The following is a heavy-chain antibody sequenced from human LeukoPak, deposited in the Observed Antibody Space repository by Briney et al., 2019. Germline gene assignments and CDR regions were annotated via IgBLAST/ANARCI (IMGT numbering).Heavy chain of an antibody. Sequence: SVKVSCKASGGTFSSYAISWVRQAPGQGLEWMGGIIPIFGTANYAQKFQGRVTITADESTSTAYMELSSLRSEDTAVYYCARGSPDRTAAGSYYYYYYMDVWGKGTTVTVSS. CDR2: IIPIFGTA. D-gene: IGHD6-13*01. J-gene: IGHJ6*03. CDR1: GGTFSSYA. CDR3: ARGSPDRTAAGSYYYYYYMDV. V-gene: IGHV1-69*13.